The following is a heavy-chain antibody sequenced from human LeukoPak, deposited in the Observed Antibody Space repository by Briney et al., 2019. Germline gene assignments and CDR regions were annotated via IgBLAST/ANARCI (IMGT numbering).Heavy chain of an antibody. V-gene: IGHV3-30*04. CDR1: GFTFSTYA. CDR2: VSKDGNTK. J-gene: IGHJ3*02. Sequence: PGTSLRLSCVASGFTFSTYAIHWVRQAPGKGLEWVAVVSKDGNTKYYADSVKGRFTISRDNSKNTVYVQMNSLRTEDTSVYSWARGIQPPKYYGSGSDTFDIWGQGTMVTVSS. D-gene: IGHD3-10*01. CDR3: ARGIQPPKYYGSGSDTFDI.